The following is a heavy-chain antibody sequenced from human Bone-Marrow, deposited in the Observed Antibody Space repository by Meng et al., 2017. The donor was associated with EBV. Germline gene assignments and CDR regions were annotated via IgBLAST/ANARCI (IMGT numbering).Heavy chain of an antibody. CDR3: ARDADYGSGSYGVLIDY. Sequence: QVKLVQSGAEVKEPGASVKGSCNASGYTFTSDGISWVRQAPGQGLEWMGWISAYNAHTNYAQKLQGRVTMTTDTSTRTTYMELRSLRSDDTAVYYCARDADYGSGSYGVLIDYWGQGTLVTVSS. J-gene: IGHJ4*02. CDR2: ISAYNAHT. D-gene: IGHD3-10*01. V-gene: IGHV1-18*01. CDR1: GYTFTSDG.